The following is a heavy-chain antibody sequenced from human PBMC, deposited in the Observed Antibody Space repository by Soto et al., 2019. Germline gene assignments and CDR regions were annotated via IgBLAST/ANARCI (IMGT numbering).Heavy chain of an antibody. CDR3: ASEAGCRGTNCNVYFNY. CDR1: TLPFSTYC. D-gene: IGHD1-20*01. V-gene: IGHV3-30*03. Sequence: SLTLSCLPSTLPFSTYCMHWDRPAPGKGLWWVAVLTEETISTVNRFCVRCRIPITRENSRNTLYLPMNSLTPGDTAVYYGASEAGCRGTNCNVYFNYWGLETLVTSSS. J-gene: IGHJ4*01. CDR2: LTEETIST.